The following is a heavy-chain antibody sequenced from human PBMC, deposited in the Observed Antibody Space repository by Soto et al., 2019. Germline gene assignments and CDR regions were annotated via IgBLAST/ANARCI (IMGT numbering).Heavy chain of an antibody. CDR2: IFYSGST. CDR3: ARQPTTGDTDLWFDP. V-gene: IGHV4-39*01. J-gene: IGHJ5*02. D-gene: IGHD2-21*01. Sequence: QLQLLESGPGLVKASETLSLTCNVSGGSISTSRSYWAWIRQPPGKGLEWLANIFYSGSTYYNPSLACLVTVSVDTSKNEFSLKLRSVTAADTAVYYCARQPTTGDTDLWFDPWGQGTLVTVSS. CDR1: GGSISTSRSY.